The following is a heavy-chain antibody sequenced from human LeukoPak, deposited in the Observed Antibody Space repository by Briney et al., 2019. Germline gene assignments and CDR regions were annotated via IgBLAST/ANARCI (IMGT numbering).Heavy chain of an antibody. V-gene: IGHV3-74*01. D-gene: IGHD2-15*01. J-gene: IGHJ4*02. CDR3: ARPGRFVVAAFDY. CDR1: GFTFSSYW. Sequence: PGGSLRLYCAASGFTFSSYWMHWVRQAPGKGLVWVSRINSDGSSTSYADSVKGRFTISRDNAKNTLYLQMNSLRAEDTAVYYCARPGRFVVAAFDYWGQGTLVTVSS. CDR2: INSDGSST.